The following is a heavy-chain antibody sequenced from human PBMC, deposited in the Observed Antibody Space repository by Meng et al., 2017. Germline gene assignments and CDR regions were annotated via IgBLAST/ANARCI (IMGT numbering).Heavy chain of an antibody. D-gene: IGHD6-13*01. CDR3: ARHRRRDSSSWYGAGYYGMDV. Sequence: GESLKISCKGSGYSFTSYWIGWVRQMPGKGLEWMGIIHPGDSDTRYSPSFQGQVTISADKSISTAYLQWSSLKASDTAMYYYARHRRRDSSSWYGAGYYGMDVWGQGTTVTVSS. J-gene: IGHJ6*02. CDR1: GYSFTSYW. CDR2: IHPGDSDT. V-gene: IGHV5-51*01.